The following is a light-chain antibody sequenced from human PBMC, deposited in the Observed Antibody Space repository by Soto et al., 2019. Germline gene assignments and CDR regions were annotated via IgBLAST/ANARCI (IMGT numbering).Light chain of an antibody. V-gene: IGLV2-8*01. CDR3: SSYAGTLV. CDR1: SSDVGGYNY. CDR2: EVS. Sequence: QLVLTQPPSASGSPGQSVTISCTGTSSDVGGYNYVSWYQQHPGKAPKLMIYEVSKRPSGVPDRFSGSKSGNTASLTVSGLQAEDEADYYCSSYAGTLVFGTGTKLTVL. J-gene: IGLJ1*01.